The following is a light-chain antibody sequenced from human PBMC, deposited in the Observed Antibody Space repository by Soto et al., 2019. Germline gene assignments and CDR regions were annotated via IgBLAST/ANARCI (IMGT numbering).Light chain of an antibody. CDR2: DAS. J-gene: IGKJ4*01. V-gene: IGKV3-11*01. Sequence: EIVLTQSPATLSLSPGERATVSCRASQSVSSYLAWYQQKPGQAPRLLIYDASNRATGIPARFSGSGSGTDFTLTISSLEPEESAIHYCQRRSNWPPVTFGGGTQGEIK. CDR3: QRRSNWPPVT. CDR1: QSVSSY.